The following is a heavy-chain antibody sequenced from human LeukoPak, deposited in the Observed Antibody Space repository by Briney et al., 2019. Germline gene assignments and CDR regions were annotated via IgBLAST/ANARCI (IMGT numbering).Heavy chain of an antibody. CDR1: GFTFSSYW. CDR3: TRDGTAAGLYFDL. V-gene: IGHV3-7*01. D-gene: IGHD6-13*01. J-gene: IGHJ4*01. CDR2: IRQDGGEK. Sequence: GGSLRLSCAVSGFTFSSYWMNWVRRAPGKGLEWVASIRQDGGEKSYVDSVKGRFTISRDNTKNSLYLQMSSLRAEDTAVYYCTRDGTAAGLYFDLWGQGTLVTVSS.